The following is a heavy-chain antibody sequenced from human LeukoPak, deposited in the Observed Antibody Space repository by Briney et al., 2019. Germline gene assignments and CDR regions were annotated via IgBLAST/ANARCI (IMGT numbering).Heavy chain of an antibody. D-gene: IGHD1-26*01. CDR1: GGTFSSYA. Sequence: GASVKVSCKASGGTFSSYAISWMRQAPGQGLEWVGWIGPYNGNTIYAQKFQGTVTMTTDRSTSMAYMDLRSLRSDDTAVYYCARAVLGGAGIHHYYYYMDVWGEGTTVTVSS. CDR3: ARAVLGGAGIHHYYYYMDV. CDR2: IGPYNGNT. V-gene: IGHV1-18*01. J-gene: IGHJ6*03.